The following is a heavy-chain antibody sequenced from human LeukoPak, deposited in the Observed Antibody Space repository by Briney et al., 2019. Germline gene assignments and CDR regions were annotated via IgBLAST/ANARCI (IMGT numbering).Heavy chain of an antibody. CDR2: IKQDGSEK. V-gene: IGHV3-7*01. CDR1: RFTSSSYW. J-gene: IGHJ4*02. D-gene: IGHD6-19*01. Sequence: GGSLRLSCAASRFTSSSYWMSWVRQAPGKGLEWVANIKQDGSEKYYVDSVKGRFTISRDNAKNSLYLQMNSLRAEDTAVYYCARDRGSSGWYEFDSWGQGTLVTVSS. CDR3: ARDRGSSGWYEFDS.